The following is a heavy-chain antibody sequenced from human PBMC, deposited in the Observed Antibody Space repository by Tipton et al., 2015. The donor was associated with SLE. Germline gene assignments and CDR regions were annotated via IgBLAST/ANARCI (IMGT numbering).Heavy chain of an antibody. Sequence: GLVKPSETLSLTCAVSGYSISSGYYWGWIRQPPGKGLEWIGSIYHSGSTYYNPSLKSRVTISVDTSKNQFSLKLSSVTAADTAVYYCARDWDSSSWYPYYFDYWGQGTLVTVSS. J-gene: IGHJ4*02. CDR1: GYSISSGYY. D-gene: IGHD6-13*01. CDR2: IYHSGST. CDR3: ARDWDSSSWYPYYFDY. V-gene: IGHV4-38-2*02.